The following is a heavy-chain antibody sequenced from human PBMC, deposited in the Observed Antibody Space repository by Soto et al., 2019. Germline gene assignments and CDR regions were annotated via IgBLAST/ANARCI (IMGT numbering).Heavy chain of an antibody. V-gene: IGHV1-18*01. J-gene: IGHJ6*02. CDR2: ISAYDDNT. Sequence: QAQLVQSGPEVKKPGASVKVSCKASGYRFTSYGISWVRQAPGQGLEWLGWISAYDDNTKYAQTLQGRVSMSTDTSTNTAYMELRSLRSDDTAMYDCARGGYYDSRGSRNYHYYGMNVWGQGTTVTVSS. CDR1: GYRFTSYG. CDR3: ARGGYYDSRGSRNYHYYGMNV. D-gene: IGHD3-22*01.